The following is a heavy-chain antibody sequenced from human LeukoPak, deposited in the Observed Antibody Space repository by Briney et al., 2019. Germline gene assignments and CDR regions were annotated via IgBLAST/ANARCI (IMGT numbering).Heavy chain of an antibody. CDR2: IKQDGSEK. D-gene: IGHD5-24*01. V-gene: IGHV3-7*01. CDR3: AKGLVQLSRMDY. Sequence: GGSLRLSCAASGFTFSSYWMSWVRQAPGKGLEWVANIKQDGSEKYYVDSVKGRFTISRDNSKNTLYLQMNSLRGEDTAVYYCAKGLVQLSRMDYWGQGTLVTVSS. CDR1: GFTFSSYW. J-gene: IGHJ4*02.